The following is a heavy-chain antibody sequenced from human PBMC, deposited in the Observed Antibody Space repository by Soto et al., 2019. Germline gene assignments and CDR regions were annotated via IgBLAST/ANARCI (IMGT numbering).Heavy chain of an antibody. CDR1: GFTFSSYS. D-gene: IGHD3-10*01. CDR3: AKVPFYQWVGSHLGY. CDR2: ISGSGGST. J-gene: IGHJ4*02. V-gene: IGHV3-23*01. Sequence: EVQLLESGGGLVQPGGSLRLSCAASGFTFSSYSMSWVRQAPGKGLEWVSAISGSGGSTYYADSVKGRFTISRDNSMNTLYLQIDSRRAEDTAVYYCAKVPFYQWVGSHLGYWGQGPLVTVSS.